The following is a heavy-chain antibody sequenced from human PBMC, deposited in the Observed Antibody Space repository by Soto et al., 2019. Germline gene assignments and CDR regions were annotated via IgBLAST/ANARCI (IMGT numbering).Heavy chain of an antibody. J-gene: IGHJ4*02. D-gene: IGHD6-13*01. V-gene: IGHV4-59*01. Sequence: LSLTCTVSGGSISSYYWSWIRQPPGKGLEWIGYIYYSGSTNYNPSLKSRVIISVDTSKNQFSLKLSSVTAADTAVYYCARGGRSSWYPYFDYWGQGTLVTVSS. CDR1: GGSISSYY. CDR3: ARGGRSSWYPYFDY. CDR2: IYYSGST.